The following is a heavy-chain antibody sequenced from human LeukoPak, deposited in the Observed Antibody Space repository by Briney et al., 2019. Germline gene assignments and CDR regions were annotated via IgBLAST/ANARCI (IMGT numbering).Heavy chain of an antibody. Sequence: GGSLRLSCAASGFTFSSYGMHWVRQAPGKGLEWVAVISYDGSNKYYADSVKGRFTISRDNSKNTLYLQMNSLRAEDTAVYYCTKDYHAIHVLRFLEWPPESYMDVWGKGTTVTVSS. CDR1: GFTFSSYG. CDR2: ISYDGSNK. V-gene: IGHV3-30*18. J-gene: IGHJ6*03. CDR3: TKDYHAIHVLRFLEWPPESYMDV. D-gene: IGHD3-3*01.